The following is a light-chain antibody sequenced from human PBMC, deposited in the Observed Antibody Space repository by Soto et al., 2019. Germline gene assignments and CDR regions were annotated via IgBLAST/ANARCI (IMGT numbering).Light chain of an antibody. J-gene: IGKJ5*01. CDR3: QQYGSSTIT. Sequence: GLRAPLYCGASQRVSGSYLAWYQQKPGLAPRLLLYDTSFRATGIPDRFSGSGSGTDFTLTISRLEPEDFAVYYCQQYGSSTITFGQGTRLEIK. V-gene: IGKV3D-20*01. CDR2: DTS. CDR1: QRVSGSY.